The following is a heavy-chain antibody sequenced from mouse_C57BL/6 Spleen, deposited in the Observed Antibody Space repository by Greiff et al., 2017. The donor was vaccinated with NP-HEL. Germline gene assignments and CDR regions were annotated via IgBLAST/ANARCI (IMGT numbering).Heavy chain of an antibody. D-gene: IGHD2-4*01. V-gene: IGHV1-53*01. Sequence: QVQLQQSGTELVKPGASVKLSCKASGYTFTSYWMHWVKQRPGQGLEWIGNINPSNGGTNYNEKFKSKATLPVDKSSSTAYMQLSSLTSEDSAVYYCARSPSYYDFDWYFDVWGTGTTVTVSS. CDR3: ARSPSYYDFDWYFDV. CDR2: INPSNGGT. CDR1: GYTFTSYW. J-gene: IGHJ1*03.